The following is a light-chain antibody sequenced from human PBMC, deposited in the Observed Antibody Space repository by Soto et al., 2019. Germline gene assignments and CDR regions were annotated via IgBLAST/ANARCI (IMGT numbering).Light chain of an antibody. CDR3: LQRSDWSRT. Sequence: EIVLTQSPATLSLSPGERATLSCRASQSVSNNLAWYQQRPCQAPSLLIYDASSRATAIPDRFSCSGSGTGFTLTQSSREPSDFAVYYCLQRSDWSRTFCQRTKLEIK. J-gene: IGKJ2*01. V-gene: IGKV3-11*01. CDR1: QSVSNN. CDR2: DAS.